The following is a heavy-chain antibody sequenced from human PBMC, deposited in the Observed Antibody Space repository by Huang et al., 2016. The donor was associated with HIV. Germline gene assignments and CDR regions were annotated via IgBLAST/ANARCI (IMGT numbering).Heavy chain of an antibody. V-gene: IGHV3-48*01. Sequence: TASGFTFSTYNMNWVRQAPGKGLEWVSNITSSSGSRYYAESVKGRFTISRDNAKNSLYLQMNSLRAEDTAVYYCARFGSYYYGSGSYLDAFDIWGQGTMVTVSS. CDR2: ITSSSGSR. CDR3: ARFGSYYYGSGSYLDAFDI. D-gene: IGHD3-10*01. CDR1: GFTFSTYN. J-gene: IGHJ3*02.